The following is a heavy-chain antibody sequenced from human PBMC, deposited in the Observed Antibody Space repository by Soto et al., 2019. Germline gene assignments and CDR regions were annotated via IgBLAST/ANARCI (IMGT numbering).Heavy chain of an antibody. J-gene: IGHJ4*02. Sequence: SVKVSCKASGGTFSSYAISWVRQAPGQGLEWMGGIIPIFGTANYAQKFQGRVTITADESTSTAYMELSSLRSEDTAVYYCARDPTPYDSSGYFDYWGQGTLVTVSS. CDR2: IIPIFGTA. D-gene: IGHD3-22*01. CDR1: GGTFSSYA. CDR3: ARDPTPYDSSGYFDY. V-gene: IGHV1-69*13.